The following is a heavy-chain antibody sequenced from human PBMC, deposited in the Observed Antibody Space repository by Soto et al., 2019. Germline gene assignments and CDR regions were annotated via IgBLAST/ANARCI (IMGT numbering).Heavy chain of an antibody. CDR1: GGSISSGGYY. V-gene: IGHV4-31*03. D-gene: IGHD5-18*01. Sequence: QVQLQESGPGLVKPSQTLSLTCTVSGGSISSGGYYWSWIRQHPGKGLEWIGYIYYSGSTYYNPSLKSRVTMSVDPSKNQFSLKLSSVTAADTAVYYCARDGELWFEFDYWGQGTLVTVSS. CDR2: IYYSGST. J-gene: IGHJ4*02. CDR3: ARDGELWFEFDY.